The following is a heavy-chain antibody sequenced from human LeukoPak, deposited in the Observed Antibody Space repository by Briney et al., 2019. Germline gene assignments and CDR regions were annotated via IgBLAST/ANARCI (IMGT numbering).Heavy chain of an antibody. Sequence: GGSLRLSCAASGFTFSSYAMSWVRQAPGKGLEWVSAISGSGGSTYYADSVRGRFTISRDNSKNTLYLQMNSLRAEDTAVYYCAKVNLPTSVAAAAPSWFDPWGQGTLVTVSS. CDR1: GFTFSSYA. CDR2: ISGSGGST. CDR3: AKVNLPTSVAAAAPSWFDP. V-gene: IGHV3-23*01. D-gene: IGHD6-13*01. J-gene: IGHJ5*02.